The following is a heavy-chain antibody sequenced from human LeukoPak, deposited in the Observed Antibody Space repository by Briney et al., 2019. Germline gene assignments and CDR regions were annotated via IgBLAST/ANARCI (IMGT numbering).Heavy chain of an antibody. CDR1: GFTFSSYA. CDR2: ISGSGGST. Sequence: GGSLRLSCAASGFTFSSYAMSWVRQAPGKGLEWVSAISGSGGSTYYADSVKGRFTISRDNSKNALYLQLSSLRLEDTALYYCVKDLSGTWSFDYWGQGTLVTVSS. D-gene: IGHD1-26*01. J-gene: IGHJ4*02. V-gene: IGHV3-23*01. CDR3: VKDLSGTWSFDY.